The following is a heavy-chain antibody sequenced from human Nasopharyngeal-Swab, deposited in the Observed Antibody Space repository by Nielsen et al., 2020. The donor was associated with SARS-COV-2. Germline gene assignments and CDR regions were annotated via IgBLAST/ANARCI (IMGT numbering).Heavy chain of an antibody. CDR1: GFTFSSYA. V-gene: IGHV3-23*01. J-gene: IGHJ5*02. D-gene: IGHD3-22*01. CDR3: ARGVYDSSGYYYP. CDR2: ISGSGCST. Sequence: GGSLRLSCAASGFTFSSYAMSWVRQAPGKGLEWVSAISGSGCSTYYADSVKGRFTISRDDAKNSLYLQMNSLRAEDTAVYYCARGVYDSSGYYYPWGQGTLVTVSS.